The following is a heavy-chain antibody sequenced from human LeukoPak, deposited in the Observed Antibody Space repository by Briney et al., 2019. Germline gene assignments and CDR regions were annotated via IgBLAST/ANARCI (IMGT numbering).Heavy chain of an antibody. CDR3: ASSDSSGYYYFDY. J-gene: IGHJ4*02. D-gene: IGHD3-22*01. CDR2: IGTAGDT. V-gene: IGHV3-13*01. CDR1: GFTFSSYD. Sequence: GGSLRLSCAASGFTFSSYDMHWVRQATGKGLEWVSAIGTAGDTYYPGSVKGRFTISRENAKNSLYLQMNSLRAGDTVVYYCASSDSSGYYYFDYWGQGTLVTVSS.